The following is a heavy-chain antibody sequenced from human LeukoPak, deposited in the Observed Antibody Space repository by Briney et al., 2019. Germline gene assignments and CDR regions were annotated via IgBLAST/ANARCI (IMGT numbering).Heavy chain of an antibody. D-gene: IGHD6-19*01. CDR2: IYYSGST. Sequence: NPSETLSLTCTVSGDSISSYYWNWIRQPPGKGLEWIGYIYYSGSTNYNPSLKSRVTISIDTSKNQFSLKLSSVTAADTAVYYCARLKAVAGKADYFDYWGQGTLVTVSS. CDR1: GDSISSYY. V-gene: IGHV4-59*01. CDR3: ARLKAVAGKADYFDY. J-gene: IGHJ4*02.